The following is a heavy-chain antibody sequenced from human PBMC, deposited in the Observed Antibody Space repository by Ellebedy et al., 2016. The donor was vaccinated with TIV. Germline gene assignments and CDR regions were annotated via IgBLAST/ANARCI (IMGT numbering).Heavy chain of an antibody. Sequence: AASVKVSCKASGYTFTSYGISWVRQDPGQGLEWMGWINPNSGGTNYAQKFQGRVTMTRDTSISTAYMELGRLRSDDTAVYYCARGLLLWFGELFRDYWGQGTLVTVSS. CDR1: GYTFTSYG. V-gene: IGHV1-2*02. J-gene: IGHJ4*02. D-gene: IGHD3-10*01. CDR2: INPNSGGT. CDR3: ARGLLLWFGELFRDY.